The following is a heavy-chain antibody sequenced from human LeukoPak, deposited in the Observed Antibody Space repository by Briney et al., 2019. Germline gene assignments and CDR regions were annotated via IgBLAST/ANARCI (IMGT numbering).Heavy chain of an antibody. Sequence: GGSLRLSCAASGFNFKSYSMNWVRQAPGKGLVWVSFISSTSSDLLYADSVKGRFTVSRDNGKNSLYLQMNSLRVEDTAVYYCARAAGHYFDYWGQGSLVTVS. CDR2: ISSTSSDL. J-gene: IGHJ4*02. CDR1: GFNFKSYS. D-gene: IGHD3-10*01. CDR3: ARAAGHYFDY. V-gene: IGHV3-21*06.